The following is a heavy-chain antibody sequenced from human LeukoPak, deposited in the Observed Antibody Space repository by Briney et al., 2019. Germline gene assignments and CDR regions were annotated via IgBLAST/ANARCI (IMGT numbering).Heavy chain of an antibody. J-gene: IGHJ5*02. CDR3: ARDVSTMVRGVHNWFDP. Sequence: GASVKVSCKASGGTFSSYAISWVRQAPGQGLEWMGRIIPILDIANYAQKFQGRVTITADKSTSTAYMELSSLRSEDTAVYYCARDVSTMVRGVHNWFDPWGQGTLVTVSS. CDR2: IIPILDIA. V-gene: IGHV1-69*04. D-gene: IGHD3-10*01. CDR1: GGTFSSYA.